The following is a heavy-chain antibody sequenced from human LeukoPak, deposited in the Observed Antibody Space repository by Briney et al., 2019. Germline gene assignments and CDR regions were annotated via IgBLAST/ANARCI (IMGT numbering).Heavy chain of an antibody. J-gene: IGHJ6*02. D-gene: IGHD2-2*01. Sequence: RWASVKVSCKASGHTSTTYAIHWVRQAPGQGLEWMGWINAGNGNIKYSQKLQGRATITGDTSASTAYMELSSLRSEDTAVYYCARGYCSSTSCYMDVWGQGTTVT. CDR3: ARGYCSSTSCYMDV. V-gene: IGHV1-3*01. CDR1: GHTSTTYA. CDR2: INAGNGNI.